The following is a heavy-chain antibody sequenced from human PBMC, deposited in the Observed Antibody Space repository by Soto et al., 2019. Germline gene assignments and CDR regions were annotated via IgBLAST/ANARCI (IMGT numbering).Heavy chain of an antibody. Sequence: GASVKVSCKASGYTFTSYAMHWVRQAPGQRLEWTGWINAGNGNTKYSQKFQGRVTITRDTSASTAYMELSSLRSEDTAVYYCARGKIVVVVADYGMDAWGQGTTVTVSS. CDR3: ARGKIVVVVADYGMDA. D-gene: IGHD2-15*01. V-gene: IGHV1-3*01. J-gene: IGHJ6*02. CDR2: INAGNGNT. CDR1: GYTFTSYA.